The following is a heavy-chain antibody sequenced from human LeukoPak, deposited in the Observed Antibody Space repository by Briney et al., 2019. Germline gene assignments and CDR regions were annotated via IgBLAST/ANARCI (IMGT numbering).Heavy chain of an antibody. Sequence: GGSLRLSCAASGFTFDDYAMHWVRQAPGKGLEWVSGISWNSGSIGYADSVKGRFTISRDNAKNTLYLQMSSLRADDTAVYYCLPNGPNYFMDVWGQGTTVTVSS. CDR1: GFTFDDYA. J-gene: IGHJ6*03. D-gene: IGHD1-1*01. CDR3: LPNGPNYFMDV. V-gene: IGHV3-9*01. CDR2: ISWNSGSI.